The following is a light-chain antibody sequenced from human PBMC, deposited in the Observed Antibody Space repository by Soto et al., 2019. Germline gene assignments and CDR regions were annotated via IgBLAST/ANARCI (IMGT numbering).Light chain of an antibody. Sequence: EIVLTQSPGTLSLSPGERATLSCRARQSVTSSSLAWYQQRPGQAPRLLIYGASSRATDIPDRFSGSGSGTDFTLTISRLEHEYFAVYYCQQYGSSPPKYTFGQGTKLEIK. J-gene: IGKJ2*01. V-gene: IGKV3-20*01. CDR2: GAS. CDR3: QQYGSSPPKYT. CDR1: QSVTSSS.